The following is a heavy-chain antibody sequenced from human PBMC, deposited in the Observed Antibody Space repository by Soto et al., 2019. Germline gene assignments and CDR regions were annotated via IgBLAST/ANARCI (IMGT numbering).Heavy chain of an antibody. CDR1: GFTFSSYS. J-gene: IGHJ6*02. V-gene: IGHV3-21*01. CDR2: ISSSSSYI. CDR3: ARKALRYYGMDV. Sequence: GSLRLSCAASGFTFSSYSMNWVRQAPGKGLEWVSSISSSSSYIYYADSVKGRFTISRDNAKNSLYLQMNSLRAEDTAVYYCARKALRYYGMDVWGQGTTVTVSS.